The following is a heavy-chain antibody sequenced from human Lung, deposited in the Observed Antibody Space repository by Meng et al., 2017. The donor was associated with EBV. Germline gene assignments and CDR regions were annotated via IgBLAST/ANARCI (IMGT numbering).Heavy chain of an antibody. CDR1: GFTFSDYY. V-gene: IGHV3-11*01. J-gene: IGHJ4*02. CDR2: ISSSGSTI. Sequence: QGRLVGSGGGLVKPGVSLRLSCAASGFTFSDYYMSWIRQAPGKGLEWVSYISSSGSTIYCADSVKGRFTISRDNAKNSLYLQMNSLRAEDTAVYYCARSEYDFWSGYYDYFDYWGQGTLVTVSS. D-gene: IGHD3-3*01. CDR3: ARSEYDFWSGYYDYFDY.